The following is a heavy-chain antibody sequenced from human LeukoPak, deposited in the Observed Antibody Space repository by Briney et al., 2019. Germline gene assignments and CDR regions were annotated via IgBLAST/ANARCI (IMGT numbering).Heavy chain of an antibody. CDR3: ARRYSSSGFDP. CDR1: GYSFTSYW. CDR2: IYPGDSDT. Sequence: GESLKISCKGSGYSFTSYWIAWVRQMPGKGLEWMGVIYPGDSDTRYSPSFQGQVTISADKSINTAYLQWSSLQASDTAMYYCARRYSSSGFDPWGQGTLVTVSS. D-gene: IGHD6-6*01. V-gene: IGHV5-51*01. J-gene: IGHJ5*02.